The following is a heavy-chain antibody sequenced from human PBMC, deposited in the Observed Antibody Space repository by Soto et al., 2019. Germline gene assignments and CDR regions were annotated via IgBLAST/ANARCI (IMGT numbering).Heavy chain of an antibody. Sequence: ASVKVSCKASGGTFSSYAISWVRQAPGQGLEWMGGIIPIFGTANYAQKFQGRVTITADKSTSTAYMELSSLRSEDTAVYYCARTGDRTAYYYYGMDVWGQGTTVTVSS. D-gene: IGHD4-17*01. V-gene: IGHV1-69*06. J-gene: IGHJ6*02. CDR1: GGTFSSYA. CDR3: ARTGDRTAYYYYGMDV. CDR2: IIPIFGTA.